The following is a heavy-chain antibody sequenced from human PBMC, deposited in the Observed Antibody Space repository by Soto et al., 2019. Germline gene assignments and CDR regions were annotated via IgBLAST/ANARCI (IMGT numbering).Heavy chain of an antibody. V-gene: IGHV3-30-3*01. J-gene: IGHJ4*02. CDR3: ARDPSVGAPDYFDY. CDR1: GFTFSRYP. CDR2: ISHDATTK. Sequence: QVQLVESGGGVVQPGRSLTLSCAASGFTFSRYPLHWVRQAPGKGLEWVAVISHDATTKYYADSVRGRFTISRDNSENTLYLQMNRQRDEDTAVYYCARDPSVGAPDYFDYWGQGTLVTVSA. D-gene: IGHD1-26*01.